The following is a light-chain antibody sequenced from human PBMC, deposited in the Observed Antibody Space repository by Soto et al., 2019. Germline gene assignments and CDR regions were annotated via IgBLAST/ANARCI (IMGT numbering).Light chain of an antibody. V-gene: IGKV1-17*01. Sequence: DIQMTQSPSSLSASVGDRVTITCRASQGIRNDLDWYQQKPGKAPKRLIYAAFILQGGVPSRFSGSGSGTEFTLTISSLQPEDFATYYCLQHNSYSWTFGQGTKVEI. J-gene: IGKJ1*01. CDR1: QGIRND. CDR2: AAF. CDR3: LQHNSYSWT.